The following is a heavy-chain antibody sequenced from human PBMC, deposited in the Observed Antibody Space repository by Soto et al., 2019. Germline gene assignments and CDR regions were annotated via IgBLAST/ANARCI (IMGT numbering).Heavy chain of an antibody. V-gene: IGHV4-59*01. Sequence: SETLSLTCTVSGGSISSYYWSWIRQPPEKGLEWIGYIYYSGSTNYNPSLKSRVTISVDTSKNQFSLKLSSVTAADTAVYYCARASYNWNDGYFDYWGQGTLVTVSS. D-gene: IGHD1-20*01. CDR1: GGSISSYY. CDR2: IYYSGST. J-gene: IGHJ4*02. CDR3: ARASYNWNDGYFDY.